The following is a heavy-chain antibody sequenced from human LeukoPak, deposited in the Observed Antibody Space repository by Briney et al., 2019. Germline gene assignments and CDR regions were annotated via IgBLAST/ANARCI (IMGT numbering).Heavy chain of an antibody. J-gene: IGHJ4*02. D-gene: IGHD6-13*01. Sequence: SETLSLTCAVSGGSISSSNWWSWVRQPPGKGLEWIGEIYHSGSTNYNPSLESRVTISVDKSKNQFSLKLSSVTAADTAVYYCARRVGYSSSWYEFDYWGQGTLVTVSS. CDR1: GGSISSSNW. V-gene: IGHV4-4*02. CDR2: IYHSGST. CDR3: ARRVGYSSSWYEFDY.